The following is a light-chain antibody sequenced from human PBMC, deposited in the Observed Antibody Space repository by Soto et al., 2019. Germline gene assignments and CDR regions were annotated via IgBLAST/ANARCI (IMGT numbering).Light chain of an antibody. V-gene: IGLV1-40*01. CDR2: HNA. J-gene: IGLJ3*02. CDR1: SSNIGAGYD. CDR3: QSYDSRLSGWV. Sequence: QPVLTQPPSLSGAPGQRVTISCTGSSSNIGAGYDVHWYQQLPGTAPKLLIYHNANRPSGVPDRFSGSKSGTSASLAITGLQAEDEADYYCQSYDSRLSGWVFGGGTQLTVL.